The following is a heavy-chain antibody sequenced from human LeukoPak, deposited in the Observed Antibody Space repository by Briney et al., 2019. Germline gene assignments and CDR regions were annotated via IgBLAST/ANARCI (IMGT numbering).Heavy chain of an antibody. Sequence: GGSLRLSCAASGFTFSNAWMSWVRQAPGKGLEWVGRIKSKTDGGTTDYAAPVKGRFTISRDDSKNTLCLQMNSLKTEDTAVYYCTTGLGAVAGTYYFDYWGQGTLVTVSS. V-gene: IGHV3-15*01. J-gene: IGHJ4*02. CDR2: IKSKTDGGTT. D-gene: IGHD6-19*01. CDR3: TTGLGAVAGTYYFDY. CDR1: GFTFSNAW.